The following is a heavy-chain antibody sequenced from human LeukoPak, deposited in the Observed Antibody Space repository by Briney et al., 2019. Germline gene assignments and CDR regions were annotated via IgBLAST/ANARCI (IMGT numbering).Heavy chain of an antibody. CDR2: IYPGDSDT. Sequence: GESLKISCQGSGYVFSNSWIGWVRQRTGKGLEWMGIIYPGDSDTRYSPSFQGQVTISAHKSISTAYLQWSSLKASDTAIYYCARGIEAAAVTEFDTWGQGTLVTVSS. D-gene: IGHD6-13*01. CDR3: ARGIEAAAVTEFDT. CDR1: GYVFSNSW. J-gene: IGHJ5*02. V-gene: IGHV5-51*01.